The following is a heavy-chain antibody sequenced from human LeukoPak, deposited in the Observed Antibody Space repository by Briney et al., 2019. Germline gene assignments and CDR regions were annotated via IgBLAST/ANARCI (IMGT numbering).Heavy chain of an antibody. CDR1: GFTFSSYA. D-gene: IGHD1-26*01. Sequence: GGSLRLSCAASGFTFSSYAMSWVRQAPGKGLEWASAIRDSGSSTHYADSVKGRFTTSRDNSKNTLFLRMNSLRAEDTAIYYCAKYGPQDSGSSHFDYWGQGALVTVSS. CDR3: AKYGPQDSGSSHFDY. J-gene: IGHJ4*02. CDR2: IRDSGSST. V-gene: IGHV3-23*01.